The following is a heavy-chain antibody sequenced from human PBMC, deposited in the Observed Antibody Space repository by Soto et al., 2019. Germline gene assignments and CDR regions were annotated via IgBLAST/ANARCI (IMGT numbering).Heavy chain of an antibody. CDR2: LYYTGTT. J-gene: IGHJ5*02. V-gene: IGHV4-39*01. CDR3: ARVGPWVPYYYDSSPYTFENWFDP. Sequence: KPSETLSLTCSVSGGSIGSSSYYFGWIRQPPGKGLEWIGSLYYTGTTNYNSSLKSRVAISADKSQNQFSLILNSVTAADTAVYYCARVGPWVPYYYDSSPYTFENWFDPWGQGTLVTVSS. CDR1: GGSIGSSSYY. D-gene: IGHD3-22*01.